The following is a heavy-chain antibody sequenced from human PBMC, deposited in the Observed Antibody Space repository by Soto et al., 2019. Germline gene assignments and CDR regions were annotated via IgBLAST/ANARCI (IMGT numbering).Heavy chain of an antibody. CDR3: AKVEGIAAAGTAPVDFDY. J-gene: IGHJ4*02. Sequence: PGGSLRLSCAASGFTFSSYAMSWVRQAPGKGLEWVSAISGSGGSTYYADSVKGRFTISRDNSKNTLYLQMNSPRAEDTAVYYRAKVEGIAAAGTAPVDFDYWCQGALVTVSS. CDR2: ISGSGGST. V-gene: IGHV3-23*01. CDR1: GFTFSSYA. D-gene: IGHD6-13*01.